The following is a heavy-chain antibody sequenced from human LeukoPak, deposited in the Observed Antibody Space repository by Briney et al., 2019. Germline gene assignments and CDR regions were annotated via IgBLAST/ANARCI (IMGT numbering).Heavy chain of an antibody. CDR2: ISSSSSYI. Sequence: GGSLRLSCAASGFTFSSYSMNWVRQAPGKGLEWVSSISSSSSYIYYADSVKGRFTISRDNAKNSLYLQMNSLRAEDTAVYYCARGGPNYGVAPPDCWRRGALVAVPS. J-gene: IGHJ4*02. D-gene: IGHD3-10*01. CDR1: GFTFSSYS. CDR3: ARGGPNYGVAPPDC. V-gene: IGHV3-21*01.